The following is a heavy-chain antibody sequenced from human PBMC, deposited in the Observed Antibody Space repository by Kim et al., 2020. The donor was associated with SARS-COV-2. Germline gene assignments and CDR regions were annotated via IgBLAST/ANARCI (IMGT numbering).Heavy chain of an antibody. Sequence: GGSLRLSCAASGFTFSSYWMSWVRQAPGKGLEWVANIKQDGSEKYYVDSVKGRFTISRDNAKNSLYLQMNSLRAEDTAVYYCARGPRRISDRVGATLPKYNWFDPWGQGTLVTVSS. D-gene: IGHD1-26*01. V-gene: IGHV3-7*03. J-gene: IGHJ5*02. CDR3: ARGPRRISDRVGATLPKYNWFDP. CDR2: IKQDGSEK. CDR1: GFTFSSYW.